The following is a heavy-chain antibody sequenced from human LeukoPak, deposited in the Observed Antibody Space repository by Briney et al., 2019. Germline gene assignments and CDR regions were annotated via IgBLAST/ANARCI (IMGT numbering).Heavy chain of an antibody. CDR1: GLSLSTSGVG. J-gene: IGHJ4*02. D-gene: IGHD6-19*01. V-gene: IGHV2-5*02. CDR2: IYWDDDK. Sequence: SGPTLVNPTQTLTLTCTFFGLSLSTSGVGVGWIRQPPGKALEWPALIYWDDDKRYSPSLKSRLTITKDTSKNQVVLTMTNMDPVDTATYYCAHRGKAVAGLDYWGQGTLVTVSS. CDR3: AHRGKAVAGLDY.